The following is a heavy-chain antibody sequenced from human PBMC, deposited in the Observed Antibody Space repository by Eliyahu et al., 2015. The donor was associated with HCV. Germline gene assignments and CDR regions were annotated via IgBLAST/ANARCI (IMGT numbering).Heavy chain of an antibody. CDR1: GFTFXSYA. D-gene: IGHD1-26*01. CDR2: ISGSYGST. CDR3: AKAESGSPIPDFDY. Sequence: EVHLLESGGGLVQPGGSLRLSCAASGFTFXSYAMXWGRQAPGKGLEWVSAISGSYGSTYYADSVKGRFTISRDTSKNTLYLQMNSLRAEDTAVYYCAKAESGSPIPDFDYWGQGTLVTVSS. J-gene: IGHJ4*02. V-gene: IGHV3-23*01.